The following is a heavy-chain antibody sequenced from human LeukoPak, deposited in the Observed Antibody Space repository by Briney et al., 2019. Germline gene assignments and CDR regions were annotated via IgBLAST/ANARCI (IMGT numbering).Heavy chain of an antibody. CDR2: IYYSGST. V-gene: IGHV4-59*08. D-gene: IGHD6-6*01. Sequence: SETLSLTCTVSGGSISSYYWSWIRQPPGKGLEWIGYIYYSGSTNYNPSLKSRVTISVDTSKNQFSLKLSSVTAADTAVYYCARQDRSNSSLGLEYWGQGTLVTVSS. CDR3: ARQDRSNSSLGLEY. J-gene: IGHJ4*02. CDR1: GGSISSYY.